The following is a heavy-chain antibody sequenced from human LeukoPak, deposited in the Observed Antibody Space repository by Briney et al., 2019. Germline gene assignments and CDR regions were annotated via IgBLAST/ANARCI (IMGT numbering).Heavy chain of an antibody. CDR2: ISAYNGNT. J-gene: IGHJ4*02. CDR1: GYTFTSYG. V-gene: IGHV1-18*01. D-gene: IGHD1-7*01. CDR3: ARDLGWNFQPYYFDY. Sequence: ASVKVSCKASGYTFTSYGISWGRQAPGQGLEWMGWISAYNGNTNYAQKLQGRVTMTTDTSTSTAYMELRSLRSDDTAVYYCARDLGWNFQPYYFDYWGQGTLVTVSS.